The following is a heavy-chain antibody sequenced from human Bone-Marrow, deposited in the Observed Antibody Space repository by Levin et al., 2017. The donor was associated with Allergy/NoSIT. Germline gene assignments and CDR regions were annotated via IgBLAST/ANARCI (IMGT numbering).Heavy chain of an antibody. CDR3: AGGPSRGY. Sequence: GGSLRLSCAASGFTVSNNYMSWVRQAPGKGLEWVSLIYSGGGTHYADSMKGRFTISRDNSKNTLSLQMNSLRPDDTAVYYCAGGPSRGYWGQGTLVTVSS. CDR2: IYSGGGT. D-gene: IGHD3-16*01. CDR1: GFTVSNNY. J-gene: IGHJ4*02. V-gene: IGHV3-66*02.